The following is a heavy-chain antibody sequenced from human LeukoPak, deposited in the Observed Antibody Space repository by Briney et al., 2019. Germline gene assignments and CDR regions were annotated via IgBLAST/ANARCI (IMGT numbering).Heavy chain of an antibody. Sequence: GGSLRLSCAASGFTFDDYAMHWVRQAPGKGLEWVSAISGSGGSTYYADSVKGRVTISRDNSKNTLHLQMNSLRAEDTAVYYCARDYSNYVGFDYWGQGTLVTVSS. J-gene: IGHJ4*02. V-gene: IGHV3-23*01. CDR1: GFTFDDYA. CDR2: ISGSGGST. CDR3: ARDYSNYVGFDY. D-gene: IGHD4-4*01.